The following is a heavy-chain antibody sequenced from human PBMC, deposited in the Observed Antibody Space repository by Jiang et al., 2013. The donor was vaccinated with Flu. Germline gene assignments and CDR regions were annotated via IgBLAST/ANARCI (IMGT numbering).Heavy chain of an antibody. D-gene: IGHD6-19*01. J-gene: IGHJ3*02. CDR2: IYSDGST. Sequence: GLVQPGGSLRLSCAASGFTVSSNYMNWVRQTPGKGLEWVSIIYSDGSTYYADSVKGRFIMSRDNFQNMVYLQLNSLRAEDTAVYYCARDQGVVVAKNDAFDIWGQGTMVTVSS. CDR1: GFTVSSNY. V-gene: IGHV3-66*01. CDR3: ARDQGVVVAKNDAFDI.